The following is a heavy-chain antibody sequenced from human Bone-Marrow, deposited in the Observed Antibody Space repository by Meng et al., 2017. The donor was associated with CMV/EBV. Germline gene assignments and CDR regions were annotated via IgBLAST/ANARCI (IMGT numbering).Heavy chain of an antibody. V-gene: IGHV3-21*01. J-gene: IGHJ4*02. CDR3: ARGGNRSSSWYDY. D-gene: IGHD6-13*01. CDR2: ISSGSSLI. Sequence: GGGVVTSMVYMSVAGRAFGLRLRSVYMNWVLQAPGKEPGWVSSISSGSSLIYYAESVKGRCTFSRGNAKNSLYLLMNSLRAEDTAVYYCARGGNRSSSWYDYWGQGTLVTVSS. CDR1: GLRLRSVY.